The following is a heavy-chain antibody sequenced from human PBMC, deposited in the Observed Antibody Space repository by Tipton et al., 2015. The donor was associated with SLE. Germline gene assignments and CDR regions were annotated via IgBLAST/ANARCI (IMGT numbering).Heavy chain of an antibody. D-gene: IGHD2-2*01. CDR1: GFTFSSYS. CDR3: ARGDIVVVPAASGNAFDI. CDR2: ISSSSSYI. V-gene: IGHV3-21*01. Sequence: SLRLSCAASGFTFSSYSMNWVRQAPGKGLEWVSSISSSSSYIYYADSVKGRFTISRDNAKNSLYLQMNSLRAEDTAVYYCARGDIVVVPAASGNAFDIWGQGTMVTVSS. J-gene: IGHJ3*02.